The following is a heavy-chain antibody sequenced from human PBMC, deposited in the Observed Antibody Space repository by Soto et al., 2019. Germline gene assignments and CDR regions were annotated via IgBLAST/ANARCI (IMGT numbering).Heavy chain of an antibody. J-gene: IGHJ3*02. Sequence: CLILSEGRSGFTFSNYDMHWVRQAPGKGLEWVAVIWYDGSNKYYADSVKGRFTISRDNSKNTLYLQMNSLRAEDTAVYYCARILSGFRYFDWSDDDAFDIWGQGTMVTVSS. CDR2: IWYDGSNK. CDR3: ARILSGFRYFDWSDDDAFDI. D-gene: IGHD3-9*01. CDR1: GFTFSNYD. V-gene: IGHV3-33*01.